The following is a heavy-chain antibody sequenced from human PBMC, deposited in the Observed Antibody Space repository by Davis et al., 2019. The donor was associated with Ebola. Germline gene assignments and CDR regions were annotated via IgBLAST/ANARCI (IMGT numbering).Heavy chain of an antibody. D-gene: IGHD4-11*01. V-gene: IGHV3-73*01. CDR2: IRSKANSYAT. CDR3: TSTDYSNYRPFDY. CDR1: GFTFSGSV. J-gene: IGHJ4*02. Sequence: GESLKISCAASGFTFSGSVMHWVRQASGKGLEWVGRIRSKANSYATAYAASVKGRFTISRDDSKNTAYLQMNSLKTEDTAVYYCTSTDYSNYRPFDYWGQGTLVTVSS.